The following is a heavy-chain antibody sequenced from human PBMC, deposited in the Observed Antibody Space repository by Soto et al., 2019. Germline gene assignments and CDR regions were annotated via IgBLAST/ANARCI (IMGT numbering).Heavy chain of an antibody. CDR3: ARDNSGYYDSSGYYYRWFDP. Sequence: QVQLQESGPGLVKPSQTLCLTFTVSGGSISSGGYYWSWMRQHPGKGLERFGYIYYSGSTYYNPSLKSRVTISVDTSKNQFSLKLSSVTAADTAVYYCARDNSGYYDSSGYYYRWFDPWGQGTLVTVSS. CDR1: GGSISSGGYY. CDR2: IYYSGST. V-gene: IGHV4-31*03. J-gene: IGHJ5*02. D-gene: IGHD3-22*01.